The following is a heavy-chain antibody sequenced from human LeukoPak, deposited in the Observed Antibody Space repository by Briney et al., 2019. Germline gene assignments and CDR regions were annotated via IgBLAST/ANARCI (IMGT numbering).Heavy chain of an antibody. J-gene: IGHJ4*02. D-gene: IGHD2-15*01. CDR2: IIPIFGTG. CDR3: AREGARGFCSGGSCYSGFDH. Sequence: SVKVSCKAPGDTFNNYAISWVRQAPGQGLEWMGGIIPIFGTGKYAPKFESRVTLTTDDSTNTVYMELHRLTSDDTAVYYCAREGARGFCSGGSCYSGFDHWGQGTLVTVS. CDR1: GDTFNNYA. V-gene: IGHV1-69*05.